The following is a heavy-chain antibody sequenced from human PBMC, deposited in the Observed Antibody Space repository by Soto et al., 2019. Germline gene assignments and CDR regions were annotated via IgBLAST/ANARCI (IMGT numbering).Heavy chain of an antibody. D-gene: IGHD2-15*01. Sequence: QITLKESGPTLVKPTQTLTLTCTFSGFSLSTSGGGVGWIRQPPGRAREWLALIYWDDDKRYSPSLKSRLTITKDTSKNQVVLTMTNMDPVDTATYYCAHRPSYCSGGSCYSGFDYWGQGTLVTVSS. CDR3: AHRPSYCSGGSCYSGFDY. V-gene: IGHV2-5*02. CDR2: IYWDDDK. CDR1: GFSLSTSGGG. J-gene: IGHJ4*02.